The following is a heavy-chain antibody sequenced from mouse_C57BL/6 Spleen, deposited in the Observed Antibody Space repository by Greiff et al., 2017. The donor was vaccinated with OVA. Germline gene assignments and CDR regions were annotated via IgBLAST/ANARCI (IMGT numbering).Heavy chain of an antibody. J-gene: IGHJ2*01. Sequence: QVQLQQPGAELVRPGSSVKLSCKASGYTFTSYWMHWVKQRPIQGLEWIGNIDPSDSETHYNQKFKDKATLTADKSSSTAYMQLSSLTSEDSAVYYCARGLGREYFDYWGQGTTLTVSS. V-gene: IGHV1-52*01. CDR3: ARGLGREYFDY. CDR1: GYTFTSYW. CDR2: IDPSDSET. D-gene: IGHD4-1*01.